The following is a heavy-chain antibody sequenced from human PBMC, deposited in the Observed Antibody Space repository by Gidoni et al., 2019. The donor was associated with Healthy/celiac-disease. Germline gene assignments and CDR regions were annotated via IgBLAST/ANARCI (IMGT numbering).Heavy chain of an antibody. V-gene: IGHV3-23*01. D-gene: IGHD2-2*01. CDR1: GFTFSTYG. J-gene: IGHJ6*02. Sequence: EVQLLESGGGLVQPGGSLRLSCAASGFTFSTYGMSWVRQAPGKGLEWVSGLGASGGGSYYAESVKGRFTMSRDNSENTLYLQMSSLRAEDTAVYYCARDRAAMTASRYYYYGMDVWGQGTMVTVSS. CDR3: ARDRAAMTASRYYYYGMDV. CDR2: LGASGGGS.